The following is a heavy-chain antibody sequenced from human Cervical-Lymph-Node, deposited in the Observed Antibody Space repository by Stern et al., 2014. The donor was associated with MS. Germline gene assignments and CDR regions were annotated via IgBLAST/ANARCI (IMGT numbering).Heavy chain of an antibody. CDR1: GYTFTGYY. Sequence: QVQLVQSGAEVKKPGASVKVTCKASGYTFTGYYLHWVRQAPGQGLEWMGRINPNSGDTKYAQNFQDRVTMTRDTSISTAYMELSRLRSDDTAVYYCARSLNWNDVEDYHYGLDVWGQGTTVTVSS. J-gene: IGHJ6*01. V-gene: IGHV1-2*06. D-gene: IGHD1-1*01. CDR2: INPNSGDT. CDR3: ARSLNWNDVEDYHYGLDV.